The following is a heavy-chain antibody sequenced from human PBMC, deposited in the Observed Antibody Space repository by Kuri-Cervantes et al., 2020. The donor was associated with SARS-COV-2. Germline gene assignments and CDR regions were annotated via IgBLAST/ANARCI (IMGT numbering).Heavy chain of an antibody. CDR3: ANNWDSSSWHENYYYYMDV. J-gene: IGHJ6*03. V-gene: IGHV3-43*01. CDR1: GFTFDDYT. CDR2: ISWDGGST. Sequence: GESLKISCTASGFTFDDYTMHWVRQAPGKGLEWVSLISWDGGSTYYADSVKGRFTISRDNAKNSLYLQMNSLRAEDTAVYYCANNWDSSSWHENYYYYMDVWGKGTTVTVSS. D-gene: IGHD6-13*01.